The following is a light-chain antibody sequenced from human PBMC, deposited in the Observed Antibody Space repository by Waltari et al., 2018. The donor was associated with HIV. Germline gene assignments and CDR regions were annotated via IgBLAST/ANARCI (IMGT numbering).Light chain of an antibody. J-gene: IGLJ3*02. CDR1: SSDVGDYNY. CDR2: EVS. Sequence: QSALTQPASVSGSPGQSIPISCTGTSSDVGDYNYVSWFQQHPGKVPKLLIYEVSNRPSGVSYRFSGSKSGNTASLTISGLQAEDEADYYCASYTSTSARVFGGGTKVTVL. V-gene: IGLV2-14*01. CDR3: ASYTSTSARV.